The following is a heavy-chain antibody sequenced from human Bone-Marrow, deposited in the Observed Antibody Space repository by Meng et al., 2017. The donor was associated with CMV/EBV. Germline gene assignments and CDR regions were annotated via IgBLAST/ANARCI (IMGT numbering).Heavy chain of an antibody. V-gene: IGHV3-7*01. J-gene: IGHJ3*02. CDR1: GFTFSSYW. D-gene: IGHD1-26*01. CDR2: IKQDGSEK. CDR3: ARVGGSHTGAFDI. Sequence: GGSLRLSCAASGFTFSSYWMSWVRQAPGKGLEWVANIKQDGSEKYYVDSVKGRFTISRDNAKNSLYLQMNSLRAEDTAVYYCARVGGSHTGAFDIWGQGTMVTVSS.